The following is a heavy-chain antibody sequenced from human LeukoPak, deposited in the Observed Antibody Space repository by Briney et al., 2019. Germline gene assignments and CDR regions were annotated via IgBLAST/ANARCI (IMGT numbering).Heavy chain of an antibody. V-gene: IGHV3-49*04. CDR3: TGSFGELSFFAH. D-gene: IGHD3-10*01. J-gene: IGHJ4*02. CDR1: GFTFSSSA. Sequence: GGSLRLSCAASGFTFSSSAMSWVRQAPGKGLEWVGFIRSKAYGGTTEYAASVKGRFTISRDDSKSIAYLQVNSLKTEDTAVYYCTGSFGELSFFAHWGQGTLVTVSS. CDR2: IRSKAYGGTT.